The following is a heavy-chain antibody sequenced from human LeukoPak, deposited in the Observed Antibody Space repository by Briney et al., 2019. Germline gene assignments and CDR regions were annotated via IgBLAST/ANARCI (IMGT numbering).Heavy chain of an antibody. CDR3: ASYIVVVPAARGPLDY. Sequence: SETLSLTCTVSGGSISSSIYYWGWIRQPPGKGLEWIGSIYYSGSTYCNPSLKSRVTISVDTSKNQFSLKLSSVTAADTAVYYCASYIVVVPAARGPLDYWGQGTLVTVSS. CDR1: GGSISSSIYY. J-gene: IGHJ4*02. D-gene: IGHD2-2*01. V-gene: IGHV4-39*01. CDR2: IYYSGST.